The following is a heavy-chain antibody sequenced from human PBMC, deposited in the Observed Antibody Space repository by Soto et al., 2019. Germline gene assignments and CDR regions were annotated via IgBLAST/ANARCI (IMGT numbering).Heavy chain of an antibody. J-gene: IGHJ4*02. CDR2: ISSSSSTI. Sequence: EVQLVESGGGLVQPGWSLRLSCAASGFTFSSYSMNWVRQAPGKGLEWVSYISSSSSTIYYADSVKGRFTISRDNAKNSLYLQMNSLRDEDTAVYYCATSPLYRGYDNDYWGQGTLVTVSS. CDR3: ATSPLYRGYDNDY. D-gene: IGHD5-12*01. V-gene: IGHV3-48*02. CDR1: GFTFSSYS.